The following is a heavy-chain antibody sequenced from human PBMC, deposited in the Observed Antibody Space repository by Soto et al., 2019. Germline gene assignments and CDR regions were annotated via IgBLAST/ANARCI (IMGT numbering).Heavy chain of an antibody. D-gene: IGHD6-6*01. CDR2: IKHDGSEK. CDR3: ATARRGAAAGSI. Sequence: EVQLVESGGGLVQPGGSLRLSCAASGFTFSNYWMRWVHQTPGKGLESVANIKHDGSEKYYVDSVKGRFTISRDNAENSLYLQMDSLTADDTAIYYCATARRGAAAGSIWGQGTLVTVSS. CDR1: GFTFSNYW. V-gene: IGHV3-7*01. J-gene: IGHJ4*02.